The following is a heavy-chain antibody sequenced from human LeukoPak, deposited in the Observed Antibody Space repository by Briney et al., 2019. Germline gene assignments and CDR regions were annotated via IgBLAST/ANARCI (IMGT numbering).Heavy chain of an antibody. V-gene: IGHV3-48*03. CDR3: ARDLAGHDY. Sequence: GGSLRLSCAASGFTFSSYEMNWVRQAPGKGLEWVSYISSSGSTIYYADSVKGRFTISRDNAKNSLYLQMNSLRAEDTAVYSCARDLAGHDYWGQGTLVTVSS. CDR1: GFTFSSYE. D-gene: IGHD6-19*01. J-gene: IGHJ4*02. CDR2: ISSSGSTI.